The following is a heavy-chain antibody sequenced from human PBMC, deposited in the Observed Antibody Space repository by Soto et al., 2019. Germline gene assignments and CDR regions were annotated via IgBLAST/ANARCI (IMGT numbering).Heavy chain of an antibody. CDR3: AREVDALDI. V-gene: IGHV3-30-3*01. CDR1: GFTFSSYV. Sequence: QVQLVESGGGVVQPGRSLRLSCAASGFTFSSYVIHWVRQAPGKGLEWVAVRSYDGSNKYYADSVKGRFTISRDNSKNALYLQMNSLRAEDTAVYYCAREVDALDIWGQGTMVTVSS. J-gene: IGHJ3*02. CDR2: RSYDGSNK.